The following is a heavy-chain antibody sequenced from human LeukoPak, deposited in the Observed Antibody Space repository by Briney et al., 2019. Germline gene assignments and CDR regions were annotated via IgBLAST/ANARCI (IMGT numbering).Heavy chain of an antibody. J-gene: IGHJ3*02. D-gene: IGHD6-19*01. CDR2: INWDGGST. CDR3: ARTVSSAGWSDDAFDI. V-gene: IGHV3-20*04. CDR1: GFTFDDYG. Sequence: GGSLSLSCAAAGFTFDDYGMSWARQAPGRGLEWVSGINWDGGSTGYADSVKGRFTISRDNAKNFLYLQKNSLRAEDTALYYCARTVSSAGWSDDAFDIWGQGTMVTVSS.